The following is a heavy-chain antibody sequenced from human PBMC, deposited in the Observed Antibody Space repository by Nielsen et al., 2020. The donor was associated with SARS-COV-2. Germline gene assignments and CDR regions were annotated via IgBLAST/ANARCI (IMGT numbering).Heavy chain of an antibody. CDR1: GYTFTKYG. J-gene: IGHJ6*02. D-gene: IGHD2-2*01. V-gene: IGHV1-18*01. CDR2: ISAYNDNT. CDR3: AREGQPDYYYGMDV. Sequence: ASVKVSCKASGYTFTKYGITWVRQAPGQGLEWMGWISAYNDNTNYAQKLQGRVTMTTDTSTSTAYMELRSLRSDDTAVYYCAREGQPDYYYGMDVWGQGTTVTVSS.